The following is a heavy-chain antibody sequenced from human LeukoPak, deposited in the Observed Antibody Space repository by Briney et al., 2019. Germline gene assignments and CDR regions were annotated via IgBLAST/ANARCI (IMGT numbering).Heavy chain of an antibody. V-gene: IGHV4-4*07. D-gene: IGHD3-10*01. J-gene: IGHJ4*02. Sequence: KASEILSLTCTVTGGSISSYYCSWIRQPAGEGLEWIGRIYTGGSTKYNPSLKSRVTMSVDTSKNQFSLKLSAVTAADTAVYFCASGSYYAYFDYWGQGTLVTVSS. CDR1: GGSISSYY. CDR2: IYTGGST. CDR3: ASGSYYAYFDY.